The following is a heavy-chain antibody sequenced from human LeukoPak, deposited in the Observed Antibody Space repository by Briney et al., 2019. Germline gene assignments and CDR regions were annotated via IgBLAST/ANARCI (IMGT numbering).Heavy chain of an antibody. J-gene: IGHJ3*02. CDR1: GYSFTSYW. CDR2: ISGSGGST. D-gene: IGHD3-16*01. Sequence: GESLRISCKGSGYSFTSYWISWVRQAPGKGLEWVSAISGSGGSTYYADSVKGRFTISRDNSKSTLYLQMNSLRAEDTAVYYCAKDQGGAFDIWGQGTMVTVSS. V-gene: IGHV3-23*01. CDR3: AKDQGGAFDI.